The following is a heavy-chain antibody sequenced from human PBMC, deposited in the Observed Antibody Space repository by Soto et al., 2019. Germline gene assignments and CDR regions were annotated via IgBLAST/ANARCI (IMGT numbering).Heavy chain of an antibody. CDR3: ARDGRVGASWGNYYYGMDV. J-gene: IGHJ6*02. CDR2: IIPIFGTA. V-gene: IGHV1-69*06. D-gene: IGHD1-26*01. CDR1: GGTFSSYA. Sequence: QVQLVQSGAEVKKPGSSVKVSCKASGGTFSSYAISWVRQAPGQGLEWMGGIIPIFGTANYAQKFQGRVTITADKSTSTAYMELSSLRSEDTAVYYCARDGRVGASWGNYYYGMDVWGQGTTVTVSS.